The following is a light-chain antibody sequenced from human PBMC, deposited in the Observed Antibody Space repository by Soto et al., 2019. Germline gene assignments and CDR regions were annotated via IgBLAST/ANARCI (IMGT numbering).Light chain of an antibody. V-gene: IGLV1-44*01. CDR3: AAWDDSLNGPV. Sequence: QSVLTQPPSASGTPGQRVTISCSGSSSNIGSNTVNWYQQLPRTAPKLLIYSNNQRPSGVPDRFSGSESGTSASLAISGLQSEDEAEYYCAAWDDSLNGPVFGGGTKLTVL. CDR1: SSNIGSNT. CDR2: SNN. J-gene: IGLJ3*02.